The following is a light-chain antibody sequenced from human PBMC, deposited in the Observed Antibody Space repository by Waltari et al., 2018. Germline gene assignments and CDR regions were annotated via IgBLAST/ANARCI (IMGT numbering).Light chain of an antibody. J-gene: IGKJ4*01. CDR3: QRANSFPLT. V-gene: IGKV1-12*01. CDR1: QGISSW. CDR2: AAC. Sequence: DIQMTQSPSSVSASVGDRVTITCRASQGISSWLAWYQQKPGTAPKLRIYAACSLQSVFPTRVSGSGSGTEFTLTISSLQPEDFATYYCQRANSFPLTFGGGTKVEIK.